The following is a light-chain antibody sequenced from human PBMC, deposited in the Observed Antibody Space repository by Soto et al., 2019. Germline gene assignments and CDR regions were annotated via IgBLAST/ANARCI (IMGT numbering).Light chain of an antibody. J-gene: IGKJ4*01. CDR3: QQSYSTPRT. Sequence: IRMALSPSTVSASAHDSVTITCQASQSISSYLNWYQQKPGKAPKLLIYAASSLQSGVPSRFSGSGSGTEFTLTISSLQPEDFATYYCQQSYSTPRTVGGGTKVDIK. V-gene: IGKV1-39*01. CDR1: QSISSY. CDR2: AAS.